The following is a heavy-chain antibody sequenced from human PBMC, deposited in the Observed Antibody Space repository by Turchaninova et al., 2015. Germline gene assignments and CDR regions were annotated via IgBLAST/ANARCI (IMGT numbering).Heavy chain of an antibody. D-gene: IGHD6-19*01. CDR3: AKDGSRISVSGNMYYFDH. CDR1: GYSFTTYA. V-gene: IGHV1-3*01. Sequence: QVHLVQSGAEVKKPGASVKVSCKASGYSFTTYAIHWVRQAPGQRLEWMGWINAGNGNTKYSQEFQGSVSITRVTSASTVYMEVSSLKSEDTSLYFFAKDGSRISVSGNMYYFDHWGQGTLVSVSS. CDR2: INAGNGNT. J-gene: IGHJ4*02.